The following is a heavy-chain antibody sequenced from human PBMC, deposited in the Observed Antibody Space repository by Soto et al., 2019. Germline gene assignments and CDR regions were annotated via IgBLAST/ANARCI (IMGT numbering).Heavy chain of an antibody. V-gene: IGHV2-5*02. CDR2: IFWDDDK. Sequence: QITLTESGPTLVKPTQTLTLTCTFSGFSLSHSGMGVAWIRQPPGKALEWLALIFWDDDKRYCPSLRSRLTNPTDTSKNPVVLTMTNIDPVDTATYYCAHRLGPVSSAYYDTFAVWGPGTMVTVSS. CDR1: GFSLSHSGMG. J-gene: IGHJ3*01. D-gene: IGHD3-22*01. CDR3: AHRLGPVSSAYYDTFAV.